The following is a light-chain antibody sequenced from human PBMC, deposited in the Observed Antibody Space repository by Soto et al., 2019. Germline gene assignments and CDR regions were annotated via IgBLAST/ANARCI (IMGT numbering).Light chain of an antibody. Sequence: QSVLTQPPSVSEAPRQRVTISCSGSSSNIGNNAVNWYQQLPGKAPKLLIYYDDLLPSGVSDRFSGSKSDTSASLAISGLQSEDEADYYCAAWDDSLNGFLFGGGTKVTVL. J-gene: IGLJ3*02. V-gene: IGLV1-36*01. CDR3: AAWDDSLNGFL. CDR2: YDD. CDR1: SSNIGNNA.